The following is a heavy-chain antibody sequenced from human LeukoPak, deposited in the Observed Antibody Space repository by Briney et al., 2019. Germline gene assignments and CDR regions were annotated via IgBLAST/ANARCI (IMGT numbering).Heavy chain of an antibody. CDR1: GGSFSYYY. Sequence: SETLSLTCAVYGGSFSYYYWSWIRQPPGKGLEWIGEINHSGSTNYNPSLKSRLTISVDTSKNQFSLKLSSVTAADTAVYYCAGIPSIATSWGQGTLVTVSS. CDR2: INHSGST. V-gene: IGHV4-34*01. J-gene: IGHJ5*02. D-gene: IGHD6-6*01. CDR3: AGIPSIATS.